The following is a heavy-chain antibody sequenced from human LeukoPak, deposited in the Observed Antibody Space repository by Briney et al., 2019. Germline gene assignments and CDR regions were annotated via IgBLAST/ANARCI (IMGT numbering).Heavy chain of an antibody. Sequence: PGGSLRLSCAASGFTFSSYGMSWVRQAPGKGLEWVSAISGSGGSTYYADSVKGRFTISRDNSKNTLYLQMNSLRAEDTAVYYCAKVKMPPYHYYGSGSPRGWFDPWGQGTLVTVSS. D-gene: IGHD3-10*01. V-gene: IGHV3-23*01. CDR1: GFTFSSYG. CDR3: AKVKMPPYHYYGSGSPRGWFDP. J-gene: IGHJ5*02. CDR2: ISGSGGST.